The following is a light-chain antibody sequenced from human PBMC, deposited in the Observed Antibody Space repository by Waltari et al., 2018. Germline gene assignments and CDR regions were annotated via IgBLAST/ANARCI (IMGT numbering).Light chain of an antibody. Sequence: QSALTQPPSASGSPGESVTISCTGTSSDIGDYDYVSWYQQHPGKAPKLMIYEVIKRPSGVPDRFSGYQSGNTASLTVSGLQAEDEADYYCCSYAGTNNFYVFGTGTKVTVL. CDR1: SSDIGDYDY. J-gene: IGLJ1*01. CDR2: EVI. V-gene: IGLV2-8*01. CDR3: CSYAGTNNFYV.